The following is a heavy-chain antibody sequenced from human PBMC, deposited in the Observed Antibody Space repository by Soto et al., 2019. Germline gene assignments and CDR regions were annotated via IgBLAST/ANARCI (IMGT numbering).Heavy chain of an antibody. J-gene: IGHJ4*02. V-gene: IGHV1-2*02. CDR1: GYIFIAYS. CDR2: INPNSGDT. CDR3: AREASAVVSLDY. Sequence: VASVKVSCKASGYIFIAYSMHWVRQAPGQGLEWLGWINPNSGDTIYAQKFQDRVTMTCDTSVSTAYLELSSLSSDDTALYYCAREASAVVSLDYWGQGTLVTVSS. D-gene: IGHD2-15*01.